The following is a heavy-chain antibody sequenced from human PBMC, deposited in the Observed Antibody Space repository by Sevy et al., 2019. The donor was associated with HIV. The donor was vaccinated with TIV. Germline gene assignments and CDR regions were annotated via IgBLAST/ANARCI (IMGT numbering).Heavy chain of an antibody. Sequence: ASVKVSCKVPGYTLSEVSMHWVRQAPGKGLEWMGGFVPDDGEIVYALKLQGRVTVAEDTLTDTAYLEVTNLRSEDTATYFCVIGDTPRLTGSGTRLKDQSLNYFHFWGQGTLVTVSS. CDR2: FVPDDGEI. CDR3: VIGDTPRLTGSGTRLKDQSLNYFHF. V-gene: IGHV1-24*01. D-gene: IGHD2-2*01. CDR1: GYTLSEVS. J-gene: IGHJ4*02.